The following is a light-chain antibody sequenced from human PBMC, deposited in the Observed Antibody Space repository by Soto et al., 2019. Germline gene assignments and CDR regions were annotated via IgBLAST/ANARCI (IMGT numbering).Light chain of an antibody. CDR2: EVT. J-gene: IGLJ1*01. CDR3: ISLAGGNSPIYV. V-gene: IGLV2-8*01. Sequence: QSALTQPPSASGSPGQSVTIACTGTSSDVGGYNSVAWYQQHPGKVPKVIMYEVTKRPSGVPDRFSASKSGNTASLTVSGLQAEDEADYYCISLAGGNSPIYVFGTGTKVTVL. CDR1: SSDVGGYNS.